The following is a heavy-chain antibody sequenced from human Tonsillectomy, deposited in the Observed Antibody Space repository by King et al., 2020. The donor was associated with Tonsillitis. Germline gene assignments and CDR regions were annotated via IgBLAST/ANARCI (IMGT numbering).Heavy chain of an antibody. V-gene: IGHV4-59*01. CDR2: IYYSGST. CDR3: ASYLVATNGYFDY. Sequence: VQLQESGPGLVKPSETLSLTCTVSGGSISSYYWSWIRQPPGKGLEWIGYIYYSGSTNYNPSLKSRVTISVDTAKNQFSLRLSSVTAADPAVYYCASYLVATNGYFDYWGQGTLVTVSS. D-gene: IGHD5-12*01. CDR1: GGSISSYY. J-gene: IGHJ4*02.